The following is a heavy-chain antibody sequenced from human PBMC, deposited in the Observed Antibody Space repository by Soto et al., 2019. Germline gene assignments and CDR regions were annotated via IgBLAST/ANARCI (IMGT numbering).Heavy chain of an antibody. J-gene: IGHJ6*01. CDR1: GGTFSSYA. Sequence: QVQLVQSGAEVKKPGSSGKVSCTSSGGTFSSYAYSWVRQAPGQGLEWMGGIIPVFGTATYAQNFQGRLTITADESTRTAYMELSSLRSEDTGVFYCAGSQRVLGYFYYRMGVWGQGATGTGSS. CDR3: AGSQRVLGYFYYRMGV. V-gene: IGHV1-69*01. CDR2: IIPVFGTA.